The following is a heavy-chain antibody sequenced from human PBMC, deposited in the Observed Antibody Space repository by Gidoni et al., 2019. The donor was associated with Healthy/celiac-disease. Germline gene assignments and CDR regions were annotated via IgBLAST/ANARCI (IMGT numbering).Heavy chain of an antibody. Sequence: QVQLVESGGGVVQPGRSLRISWAASGFTFSSYAMHWVRQAPGKGLEWVAVISYDGSNKYYADSVKGRFTISRDNSKNTLYLQMNSLRAEDTAVYYCARDLKIRQLAGAFDIWGQGTMVTVSS. D-gene: IGHD1-1*01. CDR1: GFTFSSYA. CDR3: ARDLKIRQLAGAFDI. CDR2: ISYDGSNK. V-gene: IGHV3-30-3*01. J-gene: IGHJ3*02.